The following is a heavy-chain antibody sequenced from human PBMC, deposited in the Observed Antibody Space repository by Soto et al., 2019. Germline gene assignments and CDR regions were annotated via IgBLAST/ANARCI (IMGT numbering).Heavy chain of an antibody. Sequence: PGGSLRHSCAASGSIFSSYAMIWVRQAPGKGLEWVSATSGSGGITYYADSVKGRFTISRDNSKNTLYLQINSLRAEDTAVYYCAKTSYPNSFDYWGQGTLVTVSS. CDR3: AKTSYPNSFDY. CDR2: TSGSGGIT. J-gene: IGHJ4*02. V-gene: IGHV3-23*01. D-gene: IGHD1-1*01. CDR1: GSIFSSYA.